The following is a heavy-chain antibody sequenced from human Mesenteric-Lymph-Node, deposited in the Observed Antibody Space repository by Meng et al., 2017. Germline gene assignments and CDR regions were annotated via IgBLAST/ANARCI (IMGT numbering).Heavy chain of an antibody. Sequence: SETLSLTCTVSGDSISDYYWNWIRQPPGKGLEWMGNIYYSGNTDYNPSLKSRVTISVDTSKNQFSLKLTSVTAADTAVYYCARETRTYYYDSSGYYGDNWFDPWGHGTLVTGAS. CDR2: IYYSGNT. CDR3: ARETRTYYYDSSGYYGDNWFDP. CDR1: GDSISDYY. J-gene: IGHJ5*02. V-gene: IGHV4-59*01. D-gene: IGHD3-22*01.